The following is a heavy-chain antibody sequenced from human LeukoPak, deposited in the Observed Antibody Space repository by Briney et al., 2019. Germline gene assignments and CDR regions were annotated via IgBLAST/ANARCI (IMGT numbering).Heavy chain of an antibody. CDR3: ARQPQHEAYFDY. Sequence: SGGSLRLSCVASGFTFDRFWMSWVRQAPGKGLEWVANIKADASEEKYLDSVKGRFKISRDNAEDSLFLQMNSLRAEDTAVYYCARQPQHEAYFDYWGQGALVTVSS. CDR2: IKADASEE. CDR1: GFTFDRFW. J-gene: IGHJ4*02. V-gene: IGHV3-7*01.